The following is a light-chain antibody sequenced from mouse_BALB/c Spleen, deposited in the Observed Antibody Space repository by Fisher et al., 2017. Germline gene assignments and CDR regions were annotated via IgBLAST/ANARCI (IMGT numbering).Light chain of an antibody. Sequence: DIVLTQSPLTLSVTIGQPASISCKSSQSLLDSDGKTYLNWLLQRPGQSPKRLIYLVSKLDSGVPARFSGSGSGTSYSLTISSMEAEDAATYYCQQWSSNPLTFGAGTKLELK. CDR2: LVS. CDR1: QSLLDSDGKTY. J-gene: IGKJ5*01. V-gene: IGKV1-135*01. CDR3: QQWSSNPLT.